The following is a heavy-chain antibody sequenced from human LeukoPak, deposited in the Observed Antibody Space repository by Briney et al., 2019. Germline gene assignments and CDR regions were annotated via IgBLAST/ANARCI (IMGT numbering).Heavy chain of an antibody. V-gene: IGHV3-53*01. Sequence: GGSLGLSCAASGFTVSSNYMSWVRQAPGKGLEWVSVIYSGGSTKYADSVKGRFTISRDNSKNTLYLQMNSLRAEDTAVYYCAGEEDYWGQGTLVTVSS. J-gene: IGHJ4*02. CDR2: IYSGGST. CDR3: AGEEDY. CDR1: GFTVSSNY.